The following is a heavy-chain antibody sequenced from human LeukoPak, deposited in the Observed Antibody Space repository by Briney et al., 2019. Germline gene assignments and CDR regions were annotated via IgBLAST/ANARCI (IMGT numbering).Heavy chain of an antibody. CDR3: ARDKIVGATHFDY. CDR2: IKQDGSEK. D-gene: IGHD1-26*01. CDR1: GFTFSNYW. V-gene: IGHV3-7*01. Sequence: PGGSLRLSCTASGFTFSNYWMSWVLQAPGKGLEWVANIKQDGSEKYYVDPVKGRFTISRDNAKNSLYLQMNSLRAEDTAVYYCARDKIVGATHFDYWGQGTLVTVSS. J-gene: IGHJ4*02.